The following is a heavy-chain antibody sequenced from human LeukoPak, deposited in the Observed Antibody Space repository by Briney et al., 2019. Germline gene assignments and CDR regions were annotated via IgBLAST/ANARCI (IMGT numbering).Heavy chain of an antibody. J-gene: IGHJ6*02. CDR1: GGSISSSSYY. D-gene: IGHD3-22*01. CDR2: IYYSGST. V-gene: IGHV4-39*01. Sequence: SETLSLTCTVSGGSISSSSYYWGWIRQPPGKGLEWIGSIYYSGSTYYNPSLKSRVTISVDTSKNQFSLKLSSVTAADTAVYYCARGSSGYKPYGMDVWGQGTTVTVSS. CDR3: ARGSSGYKPYGMDV.